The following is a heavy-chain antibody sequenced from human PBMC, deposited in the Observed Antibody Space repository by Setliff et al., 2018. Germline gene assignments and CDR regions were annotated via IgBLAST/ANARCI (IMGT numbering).Heavy chain of an antibody. D-gene: IGHD2-15*01. CDR2: ISSYNDVT. CDR3: AISTLSICSGGSCPNAFDV. V-gene: IGHV1-18*01. J-gene: IGHJ3*01. CDR1: AHIFKSYG. Sequence: ASVKVSWKASAHIFKSYGISWVRQAPGQGLEWVGWISSYNDVTSYAQRFQGRVTLTTDTSTSAAYMELRTLRSDDTAVYYCAISTLSICSGGSCPNAFDVWG.